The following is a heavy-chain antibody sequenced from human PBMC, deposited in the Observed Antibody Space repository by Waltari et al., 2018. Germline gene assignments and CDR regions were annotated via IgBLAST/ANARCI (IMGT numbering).Heavy chain of an antibody. CDR1: GVSCRNYG. CDR3: AKDRSAHSSGFVDAFDA. D-gene: IGHD6-19*01. CDR2: SLYGGTNT. J-gene: IGHJ3*01. Sequence: QVQLVESGGGVVQPGRSLRLSCAASGVSCRNYGSPWVRVTPGRGVEWVAASLYGGTNTDYEDSVKGRFTISRENSNNTLYLQMHSLRPEDTAIYYCAKDRSAHSSGFVDAFDAWGQGTMVTVSS. V-gene: IGHV3-30*18.